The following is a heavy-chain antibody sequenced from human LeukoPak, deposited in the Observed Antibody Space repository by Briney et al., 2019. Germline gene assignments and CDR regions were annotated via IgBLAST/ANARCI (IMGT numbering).Heavy chain of an antibody. Sequence: PSETLSLTCTVSGGSISSYYWSWIRQPPGKGLEWIGYIYYSGSTNYNPSLKGRVTISVDTSKNQFSLKLSPVTAADTAVYYCARTTIYPYYYYYGMDVWGQGTTVTVSS. D-gene: IGHD5-24*01. J-gene: IGHJ6*02. V-gene: IGHV4-59*01. CDR2: IYYSGST. CDR3: ARTTIYPYYYYYGMDV. CDR1: GGSISSYY.